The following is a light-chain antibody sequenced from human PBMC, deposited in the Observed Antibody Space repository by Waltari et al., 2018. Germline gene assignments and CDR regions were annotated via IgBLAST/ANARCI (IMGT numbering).Light chain of an antibody. CDR2: GAS. Sequence: IVMTQYPPTLPVSPGERATLPCRTSQSVTSNLAWYQQRPGQAPRLLIYGASTRATGIPARFSGSGSGTEFTRTISSLQSEDFAVYYCQQYNNWPPLTFGGGTKVEIK. V-gene: IGKV3-15*01. CDR1: QSVTSN. CDR3: QQYNNWPPLT. J-gene: IGKJ4*01.